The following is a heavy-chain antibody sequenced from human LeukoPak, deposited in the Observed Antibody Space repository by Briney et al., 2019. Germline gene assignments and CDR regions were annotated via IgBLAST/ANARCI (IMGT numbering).Heavy chain of an antibody. D-gene: IGHD5-18*01. Sequence: SVKVSCKASGGTFSCYAISWVRQAPGQGLEWMGRIIPILGIANYAQKFQGRVTITADKSTSTAYMELSSLRSEDTAVYYCASDIKWGTAMATDYWGQGTLVTVSS. V-gene: IGHV1-69*04. J-gene: IGHJ4*02. CDR2: IIPILGIA. CDR3: ASDIKWGTAMATDY. CDR1: GGTFSCYA.